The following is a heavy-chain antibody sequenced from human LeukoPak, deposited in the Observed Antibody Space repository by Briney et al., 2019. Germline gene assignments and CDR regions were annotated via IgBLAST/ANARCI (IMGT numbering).Heavy chain of an antibody. CDR1: GFTFSSYG. D-gene: IGHD6-6*01. J-gene: IGHJ4*02. Sequence: PGRSLRLSCAASGFTFSSYGMHWVRQAPGKGLEWVAVIWYGGSNKYYADSVKGRFTTSRDNSKNTLYLQMNSLRAEDTAVYYCAKGEYSSLDWGQGTLVTVSS. CDR2: IWYGGSNK. CDR3: AKGEYSSLD. V-gene: IGHV3-30*18.